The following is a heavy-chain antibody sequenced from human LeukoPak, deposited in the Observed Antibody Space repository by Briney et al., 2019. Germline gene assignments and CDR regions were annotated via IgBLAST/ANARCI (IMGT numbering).Heavy chain of an antibody. D-gene: IGHD5-12*01. J-gene: IGHJ4*02. V-gene: IGHV1-46*01. CDR1: GYSFITHW. CDR2: INPSGGFT. CDR3: ARGIKNSGYDSLDY. Sequence: ASVTVSFKASGYSFITHWMHWVRQAPGQGLEWMGIINPSGGFTSYAQKPQGRVTVTRDMSTSTVYMELSNLRSEDTAVYYCARGIKNSGYDSLDYWGQGTLVTVSS.